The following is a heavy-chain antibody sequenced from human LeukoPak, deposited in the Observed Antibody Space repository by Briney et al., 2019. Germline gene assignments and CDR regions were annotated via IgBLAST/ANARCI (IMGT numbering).Heavy chain of an antibody. J-gene: IGHJ4*02. CDR2: IYYSGST. Sequence: SETLSLTCTVSGGSISSSSYYWGWIRQPPGKGLEWIGSIYYSGSTYYNPSLKSRVTISVDTSNNQFSLKLSSVTAADTAVYYFVGGGDGYEEGFGYFDYWGQGTLVTVSS. CDR1: GGSISSSSYY. CDR3: VGGGDGYEEGFGYFDY. D-gene: IGHD5-24*01. V-gene: IGHV4-39*01.